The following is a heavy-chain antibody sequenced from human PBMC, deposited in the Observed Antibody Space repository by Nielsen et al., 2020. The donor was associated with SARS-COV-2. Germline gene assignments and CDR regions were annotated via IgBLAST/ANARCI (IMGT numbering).Heavy chain of an antibody. CDR1: GFTFSNYG. D-gene: IGHD5-12*01. Sequence: GESLKISCAASGFTFSNYGLHWVRQAPGKGLEWVAVISYDGVNKFYADSVKGRFTISRDNSKNSLYLQMNSLRAEDTAVYYCARDQATGYYYYYYGMDVWGQGTTVTVSS. CDR2: ISYDGVNK. CDR3: ARDQATGYYYYYYGMDV. J-gene: IGHJ6*02. V-gene: IGHV3-30*03.